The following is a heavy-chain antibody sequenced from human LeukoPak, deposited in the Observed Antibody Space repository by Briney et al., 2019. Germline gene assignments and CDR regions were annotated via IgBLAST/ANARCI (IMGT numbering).Heavy chain of an antibody. CDR1: GGSISSGSYY. CDR2: IYTSGST. CDR3: ARDPHARYYDSSGNS. Sequence: SQTLSLTCTVSGGSISSGSYYWSWIRQPAGKELEWIGRIYTSGSTNYNPSLKSRVTISVDTSKNQFSLKLSSVTAADTAVYYCARDPHARYYDSSGNSWGQGTLVTVSS. D-gene: IGHD3-22*01. J-gene: IGHJ4*02. V-gene: IGHV4-61*02.